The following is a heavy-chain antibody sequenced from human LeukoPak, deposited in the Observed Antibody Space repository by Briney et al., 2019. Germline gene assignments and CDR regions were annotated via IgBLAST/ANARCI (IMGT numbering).Heavy chain of an antibody. J-gene: IGHJ3*02. CDR3: ARERNYYDSSGTTNAFDI. CDR2: ISSSSSYI. V-gene: IGHV3-11*06. D-gene: IGHD3-22*01. CDR1: GFTFSDYY. Sequence: GGSLRLSCAASGFTFSDYYMSWIRQAPGKGLEWVSYISSSSSYIYYADSVRGRFTISRDNAKNSLYLQMNSLRAEDTAVYYCARERNYYDSSGTTNAFDIWGQGTMVTVSS.